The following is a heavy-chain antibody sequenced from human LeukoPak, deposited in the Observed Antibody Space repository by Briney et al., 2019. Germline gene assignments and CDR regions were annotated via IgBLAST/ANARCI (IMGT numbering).Heavy chain of an antibody. J-gene: IGHJ4*02. CDR1: GFTFSSYA. V-gene: IGHV3-23*01. Sequence: PGGSLRLSCAASGFTFSSYAMSWVRQAPGKGLEWVSAISGSGGSTYYADSVKGRFTIPRDNSKNTLYLQMNSLRAEDTAVYYCAKDLEGWGSSGYAHWGQGTLVTVSS. CDR2: ISGSGGST. CDR3: AKDLEGWGSSGYAH. D-gene: IGHD3-22*01.